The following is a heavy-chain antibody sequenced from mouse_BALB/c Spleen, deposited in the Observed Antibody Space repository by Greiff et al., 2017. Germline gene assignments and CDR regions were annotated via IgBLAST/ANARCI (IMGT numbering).Heavy chain of an antibody. J-gene: IGHJ3*01. CDR1: GFTFSNYW. V-gene: IGHV6-6*02. CDR2: IRLKSNNYAT. CDR3: TRGRLLPAWFAY. Sequence: EVTLVASGGGFVQPGGSIQLSCVSSGFTFSNYWLTWVRQSPEQWLVLVSEIRLKSNNYATHYAVSVKGRFTISRDDSKSSVYLQMNNLRAEDTGIYYCTRGRLLPAWFAYWGQGNLVTVSA. D-gene: IGHD2-3*01.